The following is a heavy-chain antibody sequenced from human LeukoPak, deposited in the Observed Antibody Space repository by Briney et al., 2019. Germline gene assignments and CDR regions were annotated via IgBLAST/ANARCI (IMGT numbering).Heavy chain of an antibody. CDR1: GGSLSGYR. J-gene: IGHJ6*03. CDR3: ARVFGYYYYYLDV. CDR2: VDHSGST. D-gene: IGHD3-10*01. V-gene: IGHV4-34*01. Sequence: SETLSLTCEVYGGSLSGYRWTWIRQPPGNGLESIGEVDHSGSTTYTSSLEGRVTITADNSKNQFSLSLTSVTAADTAVYYCARVFGYYYYYLDVWGKGTTVTVSS.